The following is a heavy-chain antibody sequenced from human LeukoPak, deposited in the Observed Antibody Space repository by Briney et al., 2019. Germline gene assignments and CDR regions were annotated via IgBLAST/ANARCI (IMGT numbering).Heavy chain of an antibody. D-gene: IGHD3-22*01. Sequence: SETLSLTCTVSGGSISSSSYYWGWIRQPPGKGLEWIGSIYYSGSTNYNPSLKSRVTMSVDTSKNQFSLKLSSVTAADTAVYYCARDPPDYYDSSGGGAFDIWGQGTMVTVSS. V-gene: IGHV4-39*07. CDR2: IYYSGST. CDR3: ARDPPDYYDSSGGGAFDI. J-gene: IGHJ3*02. CDR1: GGSISSSSYY.